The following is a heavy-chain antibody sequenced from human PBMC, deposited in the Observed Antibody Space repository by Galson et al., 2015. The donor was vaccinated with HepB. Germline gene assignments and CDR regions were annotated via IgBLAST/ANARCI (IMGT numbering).Heavy chain of an antibody. V-gene: IGHV1-18*01. D-gene: IGHD1-26*01. J-gene: IGHJ6*03. CDR2: ISAYNGNT. CDR1: GYTFTSYG. Sequence: SVKVSCKASGYTFTSYGISWVRQAPGQGLEWMGWISAYNGNTNYAQKLQGRVTMTTDTSTSTAYMELRGLRPDDTAVYYCARVRGSYATGAHYYMDVWGKGTTVTVSS. CDR3: ARVRGSYATGAHYYMDV.